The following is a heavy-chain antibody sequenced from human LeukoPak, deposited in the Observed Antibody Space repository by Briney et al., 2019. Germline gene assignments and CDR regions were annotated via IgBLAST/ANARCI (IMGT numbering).Heavy chain of an antibody. D-gene: IGHD3-10*01. CDR1: GGSISSDDKY. CDR3: ARMSTYRYGSGSSSDQYYFDF. Sequence: SETVSLTCTGSGGSISSDDKYWSWIRQPPGKGLEWIGNIYHSGSTNYNPSLKSRVTISVDRSKNQFSLKVNSVTAADTAVYYCARMSTYRYGSGSSSDQYYFDFWGQGTLVTVSS. J-gene: IGHJ4*02. CDR2: IYHSGST. V-gene: IGHV4-30-2*01.